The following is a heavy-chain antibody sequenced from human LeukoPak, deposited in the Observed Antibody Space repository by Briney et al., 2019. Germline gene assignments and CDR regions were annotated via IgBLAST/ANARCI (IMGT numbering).Heavy chain of an antibody. Sequence: SETLSLTCAVYGGSFSGYYWSWIRRPPGKGLEWIGEINHSGSTNYNPSLKSRVTISVDTSKSQFSLKLSSVTAADTAGYYCARKNQWLAQFDYWGQGTLVTVSS. V-gene: IGHV4-34*01. J-gene: IGHJ4*02. CDR2: INHSGST. D-gene: IGHD6-19*01. CDR1: GGSFSGYY. CDR3: ARKNQWLAQFDY.